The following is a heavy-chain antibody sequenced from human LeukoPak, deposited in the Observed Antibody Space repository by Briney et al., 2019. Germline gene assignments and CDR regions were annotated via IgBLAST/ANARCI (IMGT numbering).Heavy chain of an antibody. D-gene: IGHD6-19*01. J-gene: IGHJ4*02. CDR3: ARVSGSGWYEGYFDY. Sequence: ASVKVSCKASGYTFTGYYMHWVRQAPGQGLEWMGWINPNSGGTNYAQKFQGRVTMTRDTSISTAYMELSRLRSDDTAVYYCARVSGSGWYEGYFDYWGQGTLVTVSS. CDR1: GYTFTGYY. V-gene: IGHV1-2*02. CDR2: INPNSGGT.